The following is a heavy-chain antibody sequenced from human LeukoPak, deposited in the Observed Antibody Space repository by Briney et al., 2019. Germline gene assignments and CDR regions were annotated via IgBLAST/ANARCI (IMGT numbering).Heavy chain of an antibody. CDR3: ARQEYILTAPDY. V-gene: IGHV5-51*01. Sequence: GESLKISCKGSGYSFISYWIGWVRQMPGKGLEWMGIIYPGNSDTRYSPSFQGQVTISADKSLSTAYLQWSSLKASDTAMYYCARQEYILTAPDYWGQGTLVTVSS. CDR1: GYSFISYW. D-gene: IGHD3-9*01. CDR2: IYPGNSDT. J-gene: IGHJ4*02.